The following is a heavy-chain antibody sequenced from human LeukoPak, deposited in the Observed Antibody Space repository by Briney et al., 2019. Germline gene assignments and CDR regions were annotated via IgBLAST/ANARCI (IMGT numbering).Heavy chain of an antibody. V-gene: IGHV1-69*04. Sequence: PVKVSCKASGYTFTSYDINWVRQAPGQGLDWVGRIIPSVGLTTYAQKFQARVAISAETSTGTIYMELSSLRSEDTALYYCAIGEDFDSWGQGTLVAVSS. CDR3: AIGEDFDS. CDR1: GYTFTSYD. J-gene: IGHJ4*02. CDR2: IIPSVGLT. D-gene: IGHD3-10*01.